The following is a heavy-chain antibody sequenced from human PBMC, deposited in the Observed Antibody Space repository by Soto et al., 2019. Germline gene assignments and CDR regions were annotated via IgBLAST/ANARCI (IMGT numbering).Heavy chain of an antibody. CDR1: GYTFNTYF. CDR2: ISPYNGNK. CDR3: TRDTSNSFDY. D-gene: IGHD2-2*01. V-gene: IGHV1-18*01. J-gene: IGHJ4*02. Sequence: HVQLVQSGGELKKPGDSVKVSCNTPGYTFNTYFISWVRQAPGQGLEWMGWISPYNGNKKYGEKFQGRVTMTTDTFTRTAYIELKNLRFDDTSVYYCTRDTSNSFDYWGQGTLVTVSS.